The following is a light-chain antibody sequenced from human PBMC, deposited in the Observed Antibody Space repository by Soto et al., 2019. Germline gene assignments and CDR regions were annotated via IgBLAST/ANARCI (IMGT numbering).Light chain of an antibody. CDR3: QQYNNWPPYT. CDR2: DTS. V-gene: IGKV3D-15*01. CDR1: QNIGNK. Sequence: EIVMTQSPATLSVSPGGRATLSCRASQNIGNKLAWYQHKPGQAPRVLIYDTSTRAAGIPARFSGSGSGTDFTLTINSLEPEDFAVYYCQQYNNWPPYTFGQGTKVDIK. J-gene: IGKJ2*01.